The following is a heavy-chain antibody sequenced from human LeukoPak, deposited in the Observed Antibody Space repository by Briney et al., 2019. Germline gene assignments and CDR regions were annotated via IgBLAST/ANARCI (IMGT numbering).Heavy chain of an antibody. CDR2: IYYSGST. D-gene: IGHD3-10*01. J-gene: IGHJ4*02. CDR3: ARSTMVRGVIITGLDY. V-gene: IGHV4-61*01. CDR1: GGSVSSGSYY. Sequence: SETLSLTCTVPGGSVSSGSYYWSWIRQPPGKGLEWIGYIYYSGSTNYNPSLKSRVTISVDTSKNQFPLKLSSVTAADTAVYYCARSTMVRGVIITGLDYWGQGTLVTVSS.